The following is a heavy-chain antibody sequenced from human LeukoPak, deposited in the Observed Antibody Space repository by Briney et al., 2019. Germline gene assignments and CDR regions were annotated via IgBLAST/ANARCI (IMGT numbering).Heavy chain of an antibody. J-gene: IGHJ4*02. V-gene: IGHV3-53*01. CDR2: IYSGGTT. CDR3: ARGGRTYYFDY. Sequence: GGSLRLSCAASALTVSNNYMSWVRQAPGKGLEWVSVIYSGGTTYYADSVKGRFTISRDNSKNTLYLQMNSLRAEDTAVYYCARGGRTYYFDYWGQGTLVTVSS. D-gene: IGHD1/OR15-1a*01. CDR1: ALTVSNNY.